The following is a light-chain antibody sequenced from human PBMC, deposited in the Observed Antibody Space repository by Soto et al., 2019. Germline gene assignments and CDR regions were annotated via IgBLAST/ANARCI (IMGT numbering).Light chain of an antibody. CDR1: QGIYNY. CDR2: AAS. CDR3: QKYNSAPLT. V-gene: IGKV1-27*01. Sequence: DIQMTQSPSSLSASVGDRVTITCRASQGIYNYVAWYQQRPGKVPKLLIYAASTLQSGVSSRFSDSGSGTDFTLTISSLQPEDVATYFCQKYNSAPLTFGPGTKVDLK. J-gene: IGKJ3*01.